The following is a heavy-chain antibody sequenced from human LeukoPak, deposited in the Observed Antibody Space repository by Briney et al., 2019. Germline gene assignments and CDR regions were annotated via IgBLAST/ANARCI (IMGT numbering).Heavy chain of an antibody. CDR2: INSDGSST. Sequence: PGGSLRLSCAASGFTFSSSLMHWVRQAPGKGLVWVSRINSDGSSTTYADSVKGRFTISRDNAKNTLYLQMNSLRAEDTAVYYCARAAVIAGATAYWGQGTLVTVSS. V-gene: IGHV3-74*01. CDR3: ARAAVIAGATAY. CDR1: GFTFSSSL. D-gene: IGHD6-25*01. J-gene: IGHJ4*02.